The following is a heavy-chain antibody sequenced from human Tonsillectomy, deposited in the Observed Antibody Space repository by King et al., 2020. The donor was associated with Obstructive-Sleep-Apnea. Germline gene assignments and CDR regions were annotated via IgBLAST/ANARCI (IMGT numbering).Heavy chain of an antibody. CDR1: VGTFRGTFTRSI. D-gene: IGHD2-2*01. Sequence: QLVQSGSEVKKPGSSVKISCRASVGTFRGTFTRSIITWVRQAPGQGLEWMGSIIPLLGTAIYPQKFQGRVTMTADESTSTAYMEANTLRAEDKAAYYCARANCSGTSCWDYGMDVWGQGTTVTVSS. V-gene: IGHV1-69*18. J-gene: IGHJ6*02. CDR3: ARANCSGTSCWDYGMDV. CDR2: IIPLLGTA.